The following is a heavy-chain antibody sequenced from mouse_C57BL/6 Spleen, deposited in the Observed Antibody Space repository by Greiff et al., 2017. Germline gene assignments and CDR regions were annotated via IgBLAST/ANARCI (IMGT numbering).Heavy chain of an antibody. D-gene: IGHD2-3*01. CDR1: GYTFTSYW. CDR2: IYPGNSDT. J-gene: IGHJ1*03. Sequence: EVQLQQSGTVLARPGASVKMSCKTSGYTFTSYWMHWVKQRPGQGLEWIGAIYPGNSDTSYNQKFKGKAKLTAVTSASTAYMELSSLTNEDSAVYYCTRRDGLRGYFDVWGTGTTVTVSS. V-gene: IGHV1-5*01. CDR3: TRRDGLRGYFDV.